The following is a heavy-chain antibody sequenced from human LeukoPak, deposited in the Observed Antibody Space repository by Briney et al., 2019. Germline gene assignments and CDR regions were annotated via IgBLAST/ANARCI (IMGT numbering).Heavy chain of an antibody. CDR3: TKATQWLAFDY. Sequence: PSETLSLTCTVSGGSISSHFWSWIRQPPGKGRGGIGNIYNSGTTNYNPSLKSGVTISVDTSKNQLSLQLTSVTAADTAVYYCTKATQWLAFDYWGRGTLVTVSS. CDR1: GGSISSHF. V-gene: IGHV4-59*11. CDR2: IYNSGTT. J-gene: IGHJ4*02. D-gene: IGHD6-19*01.